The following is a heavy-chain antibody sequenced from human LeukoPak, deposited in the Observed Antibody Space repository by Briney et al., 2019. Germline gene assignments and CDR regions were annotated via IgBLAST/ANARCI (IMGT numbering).Heavy chain of an antibody. CDR3: ARGGFRAYYCDS. Sequence: GGSLRLSCAASGFTFSSYWMHWVRQAPGKGLVWVSRINSDGSTTNYADSVKGRFTISRDDAKNTLYLQMNSLRAEDTAVYYCARGGFRAYYCDSWGQGTLVTVSS. J-gene: IGHJ4*02. CDR1: GFTFSSYW. D-gene: IGHD3-10*01. CDR2: INSDGSTT. V-gene: IGHV3-74*01.